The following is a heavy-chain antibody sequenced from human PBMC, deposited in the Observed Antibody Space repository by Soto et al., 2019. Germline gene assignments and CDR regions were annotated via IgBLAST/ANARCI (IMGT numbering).Heavy chain of an antibody. CDR1: GISFDDYA. CDR2: INWDSGDI. V-gene: IGHV3-9*01. D-gene: IGHD2-8*01. J-gene: IGHJ4*02. Sequence: VQLVESGGGLVQPGGSRRLSCVVSGISFDDYAMHWVRQVPGKGLEWGSGINWDSGDIGYADSVKGRFTISRDNAKNSLYLQMNSIKAEDTALYYCAKDTAPGFYDANGHLDYWGQGTPVTVSS. CDR3: AKDTAPGFYDANGHLDY.